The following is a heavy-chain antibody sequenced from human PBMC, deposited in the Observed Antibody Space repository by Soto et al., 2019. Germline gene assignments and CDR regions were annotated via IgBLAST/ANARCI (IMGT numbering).Heavy chain of an antibody. J-gene: IGHJ6*02. CDR2: IIPIFGTA. V-gene: IGHV1-69*01. D-gene: IGHD3-10*01. Sequence: GASVKVSCKGSGDTFSSCAISCGRQAPGQGLEWMGGIIPIFGTANYAQKFQGRVTITADESTSTAYMELSSLRSEDTAVYYCATRMVRGVPYYYYGMDVWGQGTTVTVSS. CDR1: GDTFSSCA. CDR3: ATRMVRGVPYYYYGMDV.